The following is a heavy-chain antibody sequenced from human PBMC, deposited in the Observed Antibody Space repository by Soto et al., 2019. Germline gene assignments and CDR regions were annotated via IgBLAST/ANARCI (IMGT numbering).Heavy chain of an antibody. D-gene: IGHD3-10*01. CDR3: ARSPSMVPFDY. J-gene: IGHJ4*02. V-gene: IGHV1-3*01. Sequence: ASVKVSCKASGYTFTSYAMHWVRQAPGQRLEWMGCINAGNGNTKYSQKFQGRVTITRDTSASTAYMELSSLRSEDTAVFYCARSPSMVPFDYWGQGTLVTVSS. CDR1: GYTFTSYA. CDR2: INAGNGNT.